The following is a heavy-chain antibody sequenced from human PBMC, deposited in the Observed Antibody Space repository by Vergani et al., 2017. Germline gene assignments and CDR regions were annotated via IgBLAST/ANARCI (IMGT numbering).Heavy chain of an antibody. Sequence: QLQLQESGSGLVKPSQTLALTCAVSGGSISSGGYSWSWIRQPPGKGLEWIGYIYHSGSTYYNPSLKSRVTISVDRSKNQFSLKLSSVTAADTAVYYCAXASYSSSGYFWFDPWGQGTLVTVSA. D-gene: IGHD6-13*01. V-gene: IGHV4-30-2*01. CDR2: IYHSGST. CDR3: AXASYSSSGYFWFDP. CDR1: GGSISSGGYS. J-gene: IGHJ5*02.